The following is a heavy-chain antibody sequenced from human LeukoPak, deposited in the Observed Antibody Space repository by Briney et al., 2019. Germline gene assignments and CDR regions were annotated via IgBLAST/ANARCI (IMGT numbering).Heavy chain of an antibody. D-gene: IGHD6-13*01. J-gene: IGHJ1*01. CDR1: GGSMSGYF. Sequence: SETLSLTCTVSGGSMSGYFWSWIRHPPGKGLEWIGYIYYSGSTNYNPSLKSRVTISVDTSKNQFSLKLCSVTAADTAVYYCARSITSSWYGDFQHWGQGTLVTVSS. CDR3: ARSITSSWYGDFQH. CDR2: IYYSGST. V-gene: IGHV4-59*01.